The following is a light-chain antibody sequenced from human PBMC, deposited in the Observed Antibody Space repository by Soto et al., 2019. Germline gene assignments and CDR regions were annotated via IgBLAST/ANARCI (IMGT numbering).Light chain of an antibody. CDR2: DVS. J-gene: IGKJ4*01. V-gene: IGKV3-11*01. Sequence: EIVLTQSPATLSLSPGERATLSCKASQSVSSFLAWYQQKPGQAPRLLIYDVSSRATGSPTRFSGSGSGTDFTLTISSLEPEDFAVYYCQQRINWPLTFVGGTKVEIK. CDR3: QQRINWPLT. CDR1: QSVSSF.